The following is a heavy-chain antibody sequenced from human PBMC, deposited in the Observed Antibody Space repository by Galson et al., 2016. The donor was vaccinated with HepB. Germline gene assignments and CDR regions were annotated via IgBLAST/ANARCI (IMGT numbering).Heavy chain of an antibody. CDR2: ISRSGDST. CDR1: GFTFRNYG. V-gene: IGHV3-23*01. CDR3: VQGSTAPAV. J-gene: IGHJ6*04. D-gene: IGHD2-2*01. Sequence: SLRLSCAASGFTFRNYGMTWVRQAPGKGLEVVSSISRSGDSTDYADSVKGRFTISRDNSKNTLSLQMNSLTADDTAIDYRVQGSTAPAVWGKGTTVTVSS.